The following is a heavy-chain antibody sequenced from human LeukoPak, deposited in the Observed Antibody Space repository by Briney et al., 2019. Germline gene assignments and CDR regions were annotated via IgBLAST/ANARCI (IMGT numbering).Heavy chain of an antibody. CDR3: ARDSSVRDEAWWFNP. V-gene: IGHV1-46*01. CDR1: GYTFTSNY. D-gene: IGHD3-10*01. J-gene: IGHJ5*02. Sequence: ASVKVSCKAFGYTFTSNYMHWVRQAPGQGPEGMGVISSSGGSTTYAQKFQGRVTLTRDMSTSTDYLELSSLRSEDTAVYYCARDSSVRDEAWWFNPWGQGTLVTVSS. CDR2: ISSSGGST.